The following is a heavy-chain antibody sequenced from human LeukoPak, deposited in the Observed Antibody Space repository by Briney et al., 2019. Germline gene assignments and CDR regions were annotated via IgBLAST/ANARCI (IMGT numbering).Heavy chain of an antibody. Sequence: GASVKVSCKASGYTFTSYAMHWVRQAPGQRLEWMGWINAGNGYTKYSQNFQGRVTITRDTSASTAYMELSSLRSEDTAVNYCARDIGKTFDYWGQGTLVTVSS. CDR2: INAGNGYT. V-gene: IGHV1-3*01. CDR1: GYTFTSYA. J-gene: IGHJ4*02. D-gene: IGHD4-23*01. CDR3: ARDIGKTFDY.